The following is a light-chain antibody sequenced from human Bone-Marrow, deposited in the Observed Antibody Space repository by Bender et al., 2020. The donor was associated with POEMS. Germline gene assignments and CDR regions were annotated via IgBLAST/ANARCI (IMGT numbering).Light chain of an antibody. Sequence: QSALTQPPSASASPGQSVTISCTGTSGDLGSYVSWYQQVPGSAPQLIIYEGSKRPSGVPDRFSGSKSGNAASLTVSGLQAGDEADYYCCSYEGVGVFGTGTKVTVL. CDR2: EGS. J-gene: IGLJ1*01. V-gene: IGLV2-8*01. CDR3: CSYEGVGV. CDR1: SGDLGSY.